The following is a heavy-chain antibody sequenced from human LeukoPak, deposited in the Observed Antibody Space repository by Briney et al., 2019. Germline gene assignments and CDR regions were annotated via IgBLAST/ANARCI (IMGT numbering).Heavy chain of an antibody. CDR3: ARATTRGAYSSPFDY. Sequence: SVKVSCKASGGTFSSYAISWVRQAPGQGLEWMGGIIPIFGTANYAQKFQGRVTITADESTSTAYMELSSLRSEDTAVYYCARATTRGAYSSPFDYWGQGTLVTVSS. J-gene: IGHJ4*02. V-gene: IGHV1-69*13. CDR1: GGTFSSYA. CDR2: IIPIFGTA. D-gene: IGHD4-11*01.